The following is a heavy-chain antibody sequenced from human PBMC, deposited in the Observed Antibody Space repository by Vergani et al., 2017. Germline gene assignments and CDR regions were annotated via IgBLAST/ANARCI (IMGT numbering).Heavy chain of an antibody. J-gene: IGHJ6*03. V-gene: IGHV3-30*04. D-gene: IGHD3-3*01. CDR3: ARDSYYDFWSGLGHYMDV. CDR1: GFTFSSYA. Sequence: QVQLVESGGGVVQPGRSLRLSCAASGFTFSSYAMHWVRQAPGKGLEWVAVISYDGSNKYYADSVKGRFTISRDNSKNTLYLQMNSLRAEDTAVYYCARDSYYDFWSGLGHYMDVWGKGTTVTVSS. CDR2: ISYDGSNK.